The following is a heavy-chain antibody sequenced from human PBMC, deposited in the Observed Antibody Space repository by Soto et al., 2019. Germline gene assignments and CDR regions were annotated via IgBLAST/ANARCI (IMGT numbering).Heavy chain of an antibody. CDR3: ARDVSSWSGFYYYYYGMDV. CDR1: GGSVSSGSYY. D-gene: IGHD3-3*01. V-gene: IGHV4-61*01. Sequence: SETLSLTCTVSGGSVSSGSYYWSWIRQPPGKGLEWIGYIYYSGSTYYNPSLKSRVTISVDTSKNQFSLKLSSVTAADTAVYYCARDVSSWSGFYYYYYGMDVWGQGTTVTVSS. CDR2: IYYSGST. J-gene: IGHJ6*02.